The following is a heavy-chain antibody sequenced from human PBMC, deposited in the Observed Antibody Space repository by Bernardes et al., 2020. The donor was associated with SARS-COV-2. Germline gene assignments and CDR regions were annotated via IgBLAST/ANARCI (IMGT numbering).Heavy chain of an antibody. D-gene: IGHD6-19*01. Sequence: GGSLRLSCAASGFTFSSYAMSWVRQAPGKGLEWVSGISGSRGTPYYADSVKGRFTISRDNSKNTLYLDLNSLRGDDTAVYYCAKERSGGWPFDYWGQGTLVTVSS. CDR1: GFTFSSYA. CDR3: AKERSGGWPFDY. J-gene: IGHJ4*02. V-gene: IGHV3-23*01. CDR2: ISGSRGTP.